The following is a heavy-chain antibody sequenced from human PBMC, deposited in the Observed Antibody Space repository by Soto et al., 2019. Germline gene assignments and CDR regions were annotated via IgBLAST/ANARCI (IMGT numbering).Heavy chain of an antibody. J-gene: IGHJ6*02. CDR3: AKKRTYSRDDMDV. CDR1: GFIFSSCA. D-gene: IGHD1-26*01. V-gene: IGHV3-23*01. Sequence: GGSLRLSCAASGFIFSSCAMAWVRQAPGEGLEWVSGLSGSGNRIYYADSVKGRFTVSRDNSKNTLYLQMNNLRAEDTAVYYCAKKRTYSRDDMDVWGQGTTVTVSS. CDR2: LSGSGNRI.